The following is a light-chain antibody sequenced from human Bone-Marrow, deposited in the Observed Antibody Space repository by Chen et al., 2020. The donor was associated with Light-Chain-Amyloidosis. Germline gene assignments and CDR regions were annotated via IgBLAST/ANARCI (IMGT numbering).Light chain of an antibody. CDR1: NIGSTS. CDR2: DDS. CDR3: QVWDRSSDRPV. V-gene: IGLV3-21*02. J-gene: IGLJ3*02. Sequence: SYVLTQPSSVSVAPGQTATIACGGNNIGSTSVHWYQQTPGQAPLLDVNDDSDRPSGIPERLSGSNAGNTATLTISRVDAGDEADYYCQVWDRSSDRPVFGGGTKLTVL.